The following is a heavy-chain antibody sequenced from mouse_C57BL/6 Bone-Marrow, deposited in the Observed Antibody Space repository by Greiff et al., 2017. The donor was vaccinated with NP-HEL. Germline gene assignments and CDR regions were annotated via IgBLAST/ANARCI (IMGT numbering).Heavy chain of an antibody. CDR2: IRSKSSNYAT. J-gene: IGHJ3*01. D-gene: IGHD2-5*01. Sequence: EVQLVESGGGLVQPKGSLKLSCAASGFTFNTYAMHWVRQAPGKGLEWVARIRSKSSNYATYYADSVKDRFTISRDDSQSMLYLPMNNLTTEDSAMYYCVTNYYSKTWFAYWGPGTLVTVAA. V-gene: IGHV10-3*01. CDR1: GFTFNTYA. CDR3: VTNYYSKTWFAY.